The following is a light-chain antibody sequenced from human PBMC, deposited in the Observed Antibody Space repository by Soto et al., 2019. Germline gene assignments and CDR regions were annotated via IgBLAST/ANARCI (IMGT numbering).Light chain of an antibody. V-gene: IGKV3-20*01. CDR3: QQFGRSPGFT. CDR1: QSINSRY. Sequence: EIGLTQSPGTLSLSPGERATLSCRASQSINSRYLAWYQQTPGQAPGLLIYGASSRATGIPDRFSGSGSGTDLTLTISRLEPEDFAVYYCQQFGRSPGFTFGPGTRGDIK. J-gene: IGKJ3*01. CDR2: GAS.